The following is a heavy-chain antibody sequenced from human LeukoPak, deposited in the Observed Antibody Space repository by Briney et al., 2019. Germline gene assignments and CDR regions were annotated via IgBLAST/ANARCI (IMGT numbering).Heavy chain of an antibody. CDR2: ICDTGNT. D-gene: IGHD1-14*01. CDR3: ARHKSGIDWFDP. Sequence: PSEILSLTCTLSGDSIRSSGFCWGWIRQLPGKGLECVGVICDTGNTYYNPSLKSRVTISVDASKNQFSLRVTSVTAADTALYYCARHKSGIDWFDPWGQGTLVTVSS. V-gene: IGHV4-39*01. CDR1: GDSIRSSGFC. J-gene: IGHJ5*02.